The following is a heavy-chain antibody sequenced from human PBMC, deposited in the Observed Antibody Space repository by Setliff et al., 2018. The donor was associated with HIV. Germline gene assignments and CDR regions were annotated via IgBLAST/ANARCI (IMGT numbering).Heavy chain of an antibody. V-gene: IGHV4-39*07. D-gene: IGHD3-22*01. CDR2: IYYSGST. Sequence: SETLSLTCTVSGGSISSSSYYWGWIRQSPGKGLEWIGTIYYSGSTYYNPSLKSRLTISVDTSKNQFSLKLSSVTAADTAVYFCARGPGSSAYYRSTYNWFDPWGQGTLVTVSS. J-gene: IGHJ5*02. CDR1: GGSISSSSYY. CDR3: ARGPGSSAYYRSTYNWFDP.